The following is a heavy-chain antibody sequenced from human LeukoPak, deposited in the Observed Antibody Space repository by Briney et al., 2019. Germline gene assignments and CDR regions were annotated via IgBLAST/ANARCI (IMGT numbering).Heavy chain of an antibody. Sequence: GGSLRLSCAASGFTVSSNYMSWVRQAPGKGLEWVSVIYSGGSTYYADSVKGRFTISRDNSKNTLYLQMNSLRAEDTAVYYCARVPTNYDILTGPSDYWGQGTLVTVSS. CDR2: IYSGGST. J-gene: IGHJ4*02. D-gene: IGHD3-9*01. CDR3: ARVPTNYDILTGPSDY. V-gene: IGHV3-53*01. CDR1: GFTVSSNY.